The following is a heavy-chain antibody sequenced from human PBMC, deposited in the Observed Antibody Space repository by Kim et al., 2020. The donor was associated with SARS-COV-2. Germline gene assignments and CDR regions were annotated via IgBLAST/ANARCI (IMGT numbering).Heavy chain of an antibody. CDR2: ISSSSSYI. J-gene: IGHJ3*02. D-gene: IGHD1-26*01. CDR3: ASFPPGSWDAFDI. Sequence: GGSLRLSCAASGFTFSSYSMNWVRQAPGKGLEWVSSISSSSSYIYYADSVKGRFTISRDNAKNSLYLQMNSLRAEDTAVYYCASFPPGSWDAFDIWGQGTMVTVSS. CDR1: GFTFSSYS. V-gene: IGHV3-21*01.